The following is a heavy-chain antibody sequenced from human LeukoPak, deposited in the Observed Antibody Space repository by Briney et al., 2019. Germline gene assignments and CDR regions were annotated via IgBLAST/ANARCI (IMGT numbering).Heavy chain of an antibody. J-gene: IGHJ4*02. D-gene: IGHD3-22*01. CDR3: ASDEPYYYDSSGGLDY. V-gene: IGHV1-69*05. CDR1: GGTFSSYA. Sequence: SVKVPCKASGGTFSSYAISWVRQAPGQGLEWMGGIIPIFGTANYAQKFQGRVTITTDESTSTAYMELSSLRSEDTAVYYCASDEPYYYDSSGGLDYWGQGTLVTVSS. CDR2: IIPIFGTA.